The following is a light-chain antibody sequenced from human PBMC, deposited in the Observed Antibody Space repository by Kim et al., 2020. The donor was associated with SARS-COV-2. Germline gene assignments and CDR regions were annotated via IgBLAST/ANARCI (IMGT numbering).Light chain of an antibody. J-gene: IGLJ3*02. CDR2: DVS. CDR3: GSYTTSITWV. V-gene: IGLV2-14*04. Sequence: GQSITISCTGTSSDVGRYNYVSWFQQNPGKAPKLIIYDVSKRPSGVSNRFSGSKSGNTASLTISGLQAEDDADYFCGSYTTSITWVFGGGTKLTVL. CDR1: SSDVGRYNY.